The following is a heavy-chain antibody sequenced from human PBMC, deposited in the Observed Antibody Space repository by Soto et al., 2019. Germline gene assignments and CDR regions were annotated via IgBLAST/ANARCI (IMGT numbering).Heavy chain of an antibody. J-gene: IGHJ6*02. CDR3: ARVSRVYSNNYYYGMDV. CDR1: GGTFSSYA. D-gene: IGHD4-4*01. CDR2: IIPIFGTA. V-gene: IGHV1-69*13. Sequence: SVKVSCKASGGTFSSYAISWVRQAPGQGLEWMGGIIPIFGTANYAQKFQGRVTITADESTSTAYMELSSLRSEDTAVYYCARVSRVYSNNYYYGMDVWGQGTTVTVSS.